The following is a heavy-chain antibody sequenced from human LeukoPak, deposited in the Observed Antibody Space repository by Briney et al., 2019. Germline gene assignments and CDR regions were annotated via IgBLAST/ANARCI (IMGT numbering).Heavy chain of an antibody. D-gene: IGHD6-19*01. CDR2: ISGYSGNT. J-gene: IGHJ5*02. CDR1: GYAFTSYG. Sequence: EASVKVSCKASGYAFTSYGISWVRRAPGQGLEWMGWISGYSGNTNYAQKLQGRVTMTTDTSTSTAYMELRSLRSDDTAVYYCAREGPGWQWHGNWFDPWGQGTLVTVSS. CDR3: AREGPGWQWHGNWFDP. V-gene: IGHV1-18*01.